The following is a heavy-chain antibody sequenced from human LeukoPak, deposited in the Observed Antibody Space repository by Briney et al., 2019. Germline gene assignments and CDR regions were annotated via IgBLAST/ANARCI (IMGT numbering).Heavy chain of an antibody. CDR2: MNPNSGNT. Sequence: GASVKVSCKASGYTFTSYGISWVRQATGQGLEWMGWMNPNSGNTGYAQKFQGRVTMTRNTSISTAYMELSSLRSEDTAVYYCARGQYSSSSWFGYYYYYMDVWGKGTTVTVSS. V-gene: IGHV1-8*02. CDR1: GYTFTSYG. D-gene: IGHD6-6*01. J-gene: IGHJ6*03. CDR3: ARGQYSSSSWFGYYYYYMDV.